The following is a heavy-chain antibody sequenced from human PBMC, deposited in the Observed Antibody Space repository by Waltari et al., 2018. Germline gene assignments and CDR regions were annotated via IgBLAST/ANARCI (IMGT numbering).Heavy chain of an antibody. J-gene: IGHJ3*01. Sequence: QVHLVQSGAEVKQPGSSMKVSCKASGGTFGSYSVAWVRQAAGQGLEWLGGIIPIYGRPQYAQKFQGRVTLSADASTTTVYLEMSGLRSEDTAIYFCARRKLGFAFDVWGQGTLVIVSS. CDR1: GGTFGSYS. CDR2: IIPIYGRP. V-gene: IGHV1-69*12. CDR3: ARRKLGFAFDV. D-gene: IGHD6-13*01.